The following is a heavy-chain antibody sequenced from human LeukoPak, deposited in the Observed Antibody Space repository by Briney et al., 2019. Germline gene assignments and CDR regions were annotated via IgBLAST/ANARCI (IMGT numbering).Heavy chain of an antibody. J-gene: IGHJ4*02. Sequence: GGSLRLSCAASGLTVSSNYMSWVRQAPGKGLEWVSVIYSGSSTYYADSVKGRFTISRDNSKNTLYLQMNSLRAEDTAVYYCAKFGGDSPYDYWGQGTLVTVSS. CDR2: IYSGSST. CDR3: AKFGGDSPYDY. V-gene: IGHV3-66*01. D-gene: IGHD6-13*01. CDR1: GLTVSSNY.